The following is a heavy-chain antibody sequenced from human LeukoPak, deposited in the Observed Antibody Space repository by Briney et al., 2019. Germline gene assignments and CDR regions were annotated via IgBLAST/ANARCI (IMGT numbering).Heavy chain of an antibody. Sequence: SETLSLTCSVSGGSISSYYWSWIRQTPGKGPEWIAYIHYSGSTNYNPSLKSRVTISIDTSKNQFSLKLSSVTAADTAVYYCARAPTFSGWFDYWGQGTLVTVSS. CDR1: GGSISSYY. CDR2: IHYSGST. V-gene: IGHV4-59*01. D-gene: IGHD6-19*01. J-gene: IGHJ4*02. CDR3: ARAPTFSGWFDY.